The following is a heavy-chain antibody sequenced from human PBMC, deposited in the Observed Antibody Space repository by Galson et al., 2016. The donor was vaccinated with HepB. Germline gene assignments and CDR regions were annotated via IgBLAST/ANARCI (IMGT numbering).Heavy chain of an antibody. CDR3: AKGYSSLRRFFDY. J-gene: IGHJ4*02. CDR2: IYSAGST. V-gene: IGHV3-53*01. D-gene: IGHD1-26*01. Sequence: VRQAPGKGLEWVSLIYSAGSTYYADSVQGRFIISRDNSKNTLYLQMNSHRVEDTAVYYCAKGYSSLRRFFDYWGRGILVTVSS.